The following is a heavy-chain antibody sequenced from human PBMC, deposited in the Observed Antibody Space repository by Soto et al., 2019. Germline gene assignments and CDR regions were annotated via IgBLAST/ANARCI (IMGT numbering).Heavy chain of an antibody. D-gene: IGHD2-21*01. J-gene: IGHJ3*02. CDR2: IIPIFGTA. V-gene: IGHV1-69*06. Sequence: AAAVKVSCKASGCTFSSYAISWVRQAPGRGREWMGGIIPIFGTANYAQKFQGSVTITADKSTSTAYMDLSSLRSEDTSVYYCASGARVIAFDIWGQGTMVTVSS. CDR1: GCTFSSYA. CDR3: ASGARVIAFDI.